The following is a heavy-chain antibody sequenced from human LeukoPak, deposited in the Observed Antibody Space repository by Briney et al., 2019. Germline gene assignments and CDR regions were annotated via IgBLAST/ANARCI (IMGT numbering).Heavy chain of an antibody. CDR3: ARDLRGEGWFDP. CDR2: IYHSGNT. CDR1: SGSISSSNW. Sequence: PSETLSLTCAVSSGSISSSNWWSWVRQPPGKGLEWIGEIYHSGNTNYNPSLKSRVTISIDKSKNQFSLNLSSVTAADTAVYYCARDLRGEGWFDPWGQGILVTVSS. J-gene: IGHJ5*02. V-gene: IGHV4-4*02.